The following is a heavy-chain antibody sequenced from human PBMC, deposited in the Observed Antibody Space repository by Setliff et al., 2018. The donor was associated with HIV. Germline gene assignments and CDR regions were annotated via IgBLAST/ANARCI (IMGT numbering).Heavy chain of an antibody. V-gene: IGHV1-3*01. CDR2: INAGNGNT. Sequence: ASVKVSCKASGYTFTSYAMHWVRQAPGQRLEWMGWINAGNGNTKYSQKFQGRVTITRETSASTAYMELSSLRSEDTAVCYCARERDTKGSGWYKRGYFDYWGQGTLVTV. CDR1: GYTFTSYA. CDR3: ARERDTKGSGWYKRGYFDY. D-gene: IGHD6-13*01. J-gene: IGHJ4*02.